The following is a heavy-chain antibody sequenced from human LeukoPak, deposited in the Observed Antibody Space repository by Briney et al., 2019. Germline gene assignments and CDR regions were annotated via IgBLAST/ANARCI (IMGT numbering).Heavy chain of an antibody. D-gene: IGHD3-10*01. J-gene: IGHJ4*02. Sequence: PSQTLSLTCTVSGGSISSGGYYWSWIRQPPGKGLEWIGEIFHSGSPTYNPSLRSRVTISVDKSKNQFSLNLKSVTAADSAVYYCARGAHHYGSGSYFTDSWGQGTLVTVSS. CDR1: GGSISSGGYY. V-gene: IGHV4-30-2*01. CDR3: ARGAHHYGSGSYFTDS. CDR2: IFHSGSP.